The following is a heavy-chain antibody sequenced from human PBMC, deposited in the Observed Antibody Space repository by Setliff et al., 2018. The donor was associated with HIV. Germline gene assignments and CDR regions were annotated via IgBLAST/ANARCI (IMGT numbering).Heavy chain of an antibody. Sequence: SETLSLTCTVSGGSMSTYYWSWIRQPPGKGLEWIGSIYYSGSTYYNPSLKSRVTISVDTSKNQFSLKLSSVTAADTAVYYCARGSNWQKNDAFDIWGQGTLVTVSS. J-gene: IGHJ3*02. V-gene: IGHV4-59*05. D-gene: IGHD7-27*01. CDR1: GGSMSTYY. CDR2: IYYSGST. CDR3: ARGSNWQKNDAFDI.